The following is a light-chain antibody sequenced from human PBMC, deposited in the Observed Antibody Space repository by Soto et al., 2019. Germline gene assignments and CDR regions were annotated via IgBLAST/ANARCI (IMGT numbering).Light chain of an antibody. CDR1: QGIRNY. J-gene: IGKJ2*01. V-gene: IGKV1-17*01. CDR2: ATS. Sequence: DIQMTQSPFSLSASVGDRVTITCRASQGIRNYLGWFQQKPGEAPKRPIHATSSLEGGVPSRFSGRGSGTEFTLTISSLQPEDFATYYCLQHNSYPYTFGQGTKLEIK. CDR3: LQHNSYPYT.